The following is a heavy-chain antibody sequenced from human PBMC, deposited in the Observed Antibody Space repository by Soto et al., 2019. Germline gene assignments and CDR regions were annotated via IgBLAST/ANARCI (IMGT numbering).Heavy chain of an antibody. D-gene: IGHD1-26*01. CDR3: ASWRSYSGSYCFDY. J-gene: IGHJ4*02. CDR2: IVPMYDSV. V-gene: IGHV1-69*06. CDR1: GGTFNTYT. Sequence: QVQLVQSGAEVKKPGASVKVSCEASGGTFNTYTINWVRQAPGRGLAWVGQIVPMYDSVNYAENFQGRVTITADRSTKTAYMELTSLRSEDTALYFCASWRSYSGSYCFDYWGQGTLVTVSS.